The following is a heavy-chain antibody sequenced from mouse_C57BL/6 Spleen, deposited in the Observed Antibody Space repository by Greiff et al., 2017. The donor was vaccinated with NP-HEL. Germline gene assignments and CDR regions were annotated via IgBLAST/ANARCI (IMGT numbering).Heavy chain of an antibody. V-gene: IGHV1-64*01. D-gene: IGHD1-1*01. CDR2: IHPNSGST. CDR1: GYTFTRYW. Sequence: VQLQQPGAELVKPGASVKLSCKASGYTFTRYWMHWVKQRPGQGLEWVGMIHPNSGSTNYNEKFKSKATLTVDKSSSTAYMQLSSLTSEDSAVYYCARSYYGSSYWYFDVWGTGTTVTVSS. J-gene: IGHJ1*03. CDR3: ARSYYGSSYWYFDV.